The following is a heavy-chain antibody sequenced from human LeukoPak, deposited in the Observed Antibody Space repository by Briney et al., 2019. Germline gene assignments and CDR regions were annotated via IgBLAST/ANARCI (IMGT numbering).Heavy chain of an antibody. V-gene: IGHV4-39*07. CDR3: ARVSGYDWESSYDY. J-gene: IGHJ4*02. Sequence: SETLSLTCTVSGGSISSSSYYWGWIRQPPGKGLEWIGEIYHSGSTNYNPSLKSRVTISVDTSKNQFSLKLSSVTAADTAVYYCARVSGYDWESSYDYWGQGTLVTVSS. CDR2: IYHSGST. D-gene: IGHD5-12*01. CDR1: GGSISSSSYY.